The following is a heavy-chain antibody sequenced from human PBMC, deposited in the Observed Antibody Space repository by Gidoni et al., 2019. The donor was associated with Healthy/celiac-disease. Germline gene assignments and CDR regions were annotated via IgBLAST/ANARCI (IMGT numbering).Heavy chain of an antibody. D-gene: IGHD3-22*01. CDR1: GGSFSGYY. V-gene: IGHV4-34*01. J-gene: IGHJ4*02. CDR3: ARGWNYYDSSGIAFFDY. Sequence: QVQLQQWGAGLLKPSETLSLTCAVYGGSFSGYYWSWIRQPPGKGLEWIGEINHSGSTNYNPSLKSRVTISVDTSKNQFSLKLSSVTAADTAVYYCARGWNYYDSSGIAFFDYWGQGTLVTVSS. CDR2: INHSGST.